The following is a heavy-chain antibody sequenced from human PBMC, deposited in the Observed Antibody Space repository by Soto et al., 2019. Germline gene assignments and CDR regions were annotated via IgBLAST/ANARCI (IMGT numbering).Heavy chain of an antibody. J-gene: IGHJ4*02. CDR1: GFTFSSYA. Sequence: QVQLVESGGGVVQPGRSLRLSCAASGFTFSSYAMHWVRQAPGKGLEWVAVIAYDGRNKYYADPVKGRFTINRDNSKNTLYLQMNSLRIDDTAEYYCARELERVFDYWGQGTLVTVSS. V-gene: IGHV3-30*04. CDR3: ARELERVFDY. D-gene: IGHD1-1*01. CDR2: IAYDGRNK.